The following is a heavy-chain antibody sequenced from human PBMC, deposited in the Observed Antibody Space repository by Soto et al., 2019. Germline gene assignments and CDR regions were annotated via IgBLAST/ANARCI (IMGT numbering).Heavy chain of an antibody. Sequence: QLQLQESGPGLVKPSETLSLTCTVSGGSISSSSYYWGWIRQPPGKGLEWIGSIYYSGSTYYNPSLKNRVTISVDTSKNQFSLKLSSVTAADTAVYYCARTYYDFWSGYNKTYYYYYMDVWGKGTTVTVSS. V-gene: IGHV4-39*01. CDR3: ARTYYDFWSGYNKTYYYYYMDV. D-gene: IGHD3-3*01. J-gene: IGHJ6*03. CDR2: IYYSGST. CDR1: GGSISSSSYY.